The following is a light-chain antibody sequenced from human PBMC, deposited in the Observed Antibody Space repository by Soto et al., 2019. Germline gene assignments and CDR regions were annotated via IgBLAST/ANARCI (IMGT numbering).Light chain of an antibody. CDR1: QSVSSY. CDR2: DAS. J-gene: IGKJ1*01. Sequence: SLAALSSSPGKRAPLSRRASQSVSSYLAWYQQKPGQAPRLLIFDASNRATGTPARFSGSGSGTDFTLTICILEPEHFAVYYCRQRSNCPWTFGYGTK. V-gene: IGKV3-11*01. CDR3: RQRSNCPWT.